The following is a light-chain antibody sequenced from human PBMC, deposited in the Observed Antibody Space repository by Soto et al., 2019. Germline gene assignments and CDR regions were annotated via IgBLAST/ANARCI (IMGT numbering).Light chain of an antibody. CDR2: GAS. V-gene: IGKV3-20*01. CDR1: QSVSSSY. CDR3: QQYGSWTWT. J-gene: IGKJ1*01. Sequence: EIVLTQSPGTLSLSPGERATLSCRASQSVSSSYLAWYQQKPGQAPRLLIYGASSRATCIPDRFSGSGSGTDFTLTISRLEPEDCALYYCQQYGSWTWTFGQGTKVEIK.